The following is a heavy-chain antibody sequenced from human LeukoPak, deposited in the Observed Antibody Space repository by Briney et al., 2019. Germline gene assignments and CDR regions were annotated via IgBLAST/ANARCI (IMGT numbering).Heavy chain of an antibody. CDR1: GYSFTSYW. CDR2: IYPGDSDT. V-gene: IGHV5-51*01. D-gene: IGHD5-18*01. Sequence: GESLQISCKGSGYSFTSYWIGWVRQMPGKGPEWMGIIYPGDSDTRYSPSFQGQVTISADKSISTAYLQWSSLKASDTAMYYCAADVDTAMVNYWGQGTLVTVSS. CDR3: AADVDTAMVNY. J-gene: IGHJ4*02.